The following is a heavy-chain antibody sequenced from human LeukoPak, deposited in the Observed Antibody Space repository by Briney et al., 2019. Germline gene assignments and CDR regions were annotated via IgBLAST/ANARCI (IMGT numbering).Heavy chain of an antibody. CDR3: ARVRRSRLAELDY. CDR2: MNPNSANT. V-gene: IGHV1-8*01. J-gene: IGHJ4*02. Sequence: ASVKVSCKASGYTFTSYDINWVRQATGQGLEWMGWMNPNSANTGYAQKFQGRVTMTRNTSISTAYMELSSLRSEDTAVYYCARVRRSRLAELDYWGQGTLVTVSS. D-gene: IGHD3-16*01. CDR1: GYTFTSYD.